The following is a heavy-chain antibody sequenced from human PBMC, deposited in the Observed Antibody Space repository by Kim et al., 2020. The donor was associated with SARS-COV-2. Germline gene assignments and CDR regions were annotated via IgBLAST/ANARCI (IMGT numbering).Heavy chain of an antibody. CDR1: GGSISSYY. Sequence: SETLSLTCTVSGGSISSYYWSWIRQPPGKGLEWIGYIYYSGSTNYNPSLKSRVTISVDTSKNQFSLKLSSVTAADTAVYYCARVLKMATIPDHWYFDLWGRGTLVTVSS. D-gene: IGHD5-12*01. V-gene: IGHV4-59*01. J-gene: IGHJ2*01. CDR2: IYYSGST. CDR3: ARVLKMATIPDHWYFDL.